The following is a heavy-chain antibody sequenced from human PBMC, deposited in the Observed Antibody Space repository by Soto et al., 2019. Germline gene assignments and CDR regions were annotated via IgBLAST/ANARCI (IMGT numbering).Heavy chain of an antibody. J-gene: IGHJ6*02. D-gene: IGHD6-6*01. CDR2: IVPMFGTA. V-gene: IGHV1-69*01. CDR3: ARNGTYSSFLSPYSGMEV. CDR1: GGTFANFI. Sequence: QVQLVQSGAEVKEPGSSVKVSCKASGGTFANFIMNWVRQTPGQGLEWMGGIVPMFGTATYAEKFKGRVTISARESTSTAYMELTSLRSEDTAVYYCARNGTYSSFLSPYSGMEVWGPGTTVTVS.